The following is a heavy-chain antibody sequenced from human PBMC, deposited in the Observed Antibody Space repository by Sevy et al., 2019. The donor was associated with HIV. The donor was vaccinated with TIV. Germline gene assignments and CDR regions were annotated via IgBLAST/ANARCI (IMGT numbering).Heavy chain of an antibody. D-gene: IGHD6-19*01. V-gene: IGHV4-61*02. Sequence: SETLSLTCTVSGDSISSDNYYWSWIRQSAGKGLEWIGRIYSSGSTNYNPSLKSRVTMSEDTSENQFSLKLTSVTAADTAVYYCAREQRVGNQGWYFDYWGQGTLVTVSS. J-gene: IGHJ4*02. CDR2: IYSSGST. CDR3: AREQRVGNQGWYFDY. CDR1: GDSISSDNYY.